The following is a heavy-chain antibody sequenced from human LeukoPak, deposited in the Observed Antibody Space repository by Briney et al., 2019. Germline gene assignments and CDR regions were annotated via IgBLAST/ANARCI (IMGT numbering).Heavy chain of an antibody. V-gene: IGHV1-46*01. D-gene: IGHD2-2*01. J-gene: IGHJ4*02. CDR2: INPSGGST. Sequence: ASVKVSCKASGYTFISYYIHWVRQAPGQGLEWMGIINPSGGSTSYAQKFQGRATMTRDMSTSTVYMELSSLRSEDTAVYYCARPAGYCSSTSCYLRFWGQGTLVTVSS. CDR3: ARPAGYCSSTSCYLRF. CDR1: GYTFISYY.